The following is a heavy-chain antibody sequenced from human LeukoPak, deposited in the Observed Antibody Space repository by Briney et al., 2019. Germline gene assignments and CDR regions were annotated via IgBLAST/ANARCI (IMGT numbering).Heavy chain of an antibody. D-gene: IGHD1-26*01. Sequence: GGSLRLSCVTSGFTFNDYAMNWVRQAPGKGLEWVSAIGANGAKFYKDSVEGRFTISRDRANNAVYLQMNSLRAEDSATYCCAKRGPGALPGSYDHWGQGTLVTVSS. V-gene: IGHV3-23*01. J-gene: IGHJ4*02. CDR1: GFTFNDYA. CDR3: AKRGPGALPGSYDH. CDR2: IGANGAK.